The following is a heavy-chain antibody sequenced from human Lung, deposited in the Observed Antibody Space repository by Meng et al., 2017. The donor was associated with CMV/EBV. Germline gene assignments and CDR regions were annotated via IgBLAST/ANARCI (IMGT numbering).Heavy chain of an antibody. D-gene: IGHD3-3*01. CDR2: FSGSGGNT. CDR1: GFTFSSYA. CDR3: AKDAGFLEWLGWRNYYYGMDV. Sequence: GESLKIPCAGSGFTFSSYAMSWVRQAPGKGLEWVSAFSGSGGNTYYTDPVQGRFTNSRDNSKNTPFLQMDSLGAEDTAVYYCAKDAGFLEWLGWRNYYYGMDVWGQGTTVXVSS. J-gene: IGHJ6*02. V-gene: IGHV3-23*01.